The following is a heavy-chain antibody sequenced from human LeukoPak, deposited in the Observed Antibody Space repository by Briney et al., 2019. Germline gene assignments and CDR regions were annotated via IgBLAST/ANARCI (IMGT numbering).Heavy chain of an antibody. CDR3: ARGLVPGFLDY. J-gene: IGHJ4*02. V-gene: IGHV3-74*01. CDR1: GFTFSSSW. Sequence: PGGSLRLSCAGSGFTFSSSWMYWVRQAPGKGLVRVSRINSDESITTYADSVKGRFTISRDNAKNTLYLQMNSLRAEDTAVYYCARGLVPGFLDYWGQGTPVTVSS. D-gene: IGHD4-11*01. CDR2: INSDESIT.